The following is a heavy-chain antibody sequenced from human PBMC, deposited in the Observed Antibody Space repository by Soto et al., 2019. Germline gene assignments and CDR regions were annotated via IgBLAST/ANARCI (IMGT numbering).Heavy chain of an antibody. Sequence: QVQLQESGPGLVKPSETLSLTCTVSGGSISSYYWSWIRQPPGKGLEWIGYIYYSGSTNYNPSLQSRVTISVDPSKNQFSLKLSSVTAADTAVYYCARPHGGSSGWDNWFDPWGQGTLVTVSS. J-gene: IGHJ5*02. V-gene: IGHV4-59*01. CDR2: IYYSGST. D-gene: IGHD6-25*01. CDR3: ARPHGGSSGWDNWFDP. CDR1: GGSISSYY.